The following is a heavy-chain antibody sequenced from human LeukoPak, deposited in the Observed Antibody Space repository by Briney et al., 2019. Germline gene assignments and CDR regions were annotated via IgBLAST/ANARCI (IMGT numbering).Heavy chain of an antibody. D-gene: IGHD5-18*01. CDR1: GFIVSSNH. J-gene: IGHJ4*02. CDR2: IYSGGGT. V-gene: IGHV3-53*01. CDR3: ARRATSERGYSYGLDY. Sequence: GGSLRLSCAASGFIVSSNHMSWVRQAPGKGLEWVSVIYSGGGTYYADSVKGRFTISRDKSKNSLFLQMNSLRAEDTAVYYCARRATSERGYSYGLDYWGQGTLVTVSS.